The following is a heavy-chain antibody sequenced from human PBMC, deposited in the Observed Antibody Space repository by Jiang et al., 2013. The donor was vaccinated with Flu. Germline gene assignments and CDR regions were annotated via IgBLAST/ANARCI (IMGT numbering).Heavy chain of an antibody. CDR3: TRDQTFWGSYRTHPARSDL. Sequence: GPGLVKPSETLSLTCNVSGGSISSDSYYWGWIRQPPGKGLEWIGSIHYTGTTYYNPYLKRRVSTSLDRSKNQFSLKPSSVTAADTAVYYCTRDQTFWGSYRTHPARSDLWGQGSLVTVSS. J-gene: IGHJ4*01. D-gene: IGHD3-16*02. CDR1: GGSISSDSYY. V-gene: IGHV4-39*07. CDR2: IHYTGTT.